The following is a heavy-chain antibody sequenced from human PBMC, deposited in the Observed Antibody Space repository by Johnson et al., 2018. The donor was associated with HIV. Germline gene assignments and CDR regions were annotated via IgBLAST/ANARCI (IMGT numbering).Heavy chain of an antibody. J-gene: IGHJ3*02. CDR3: AREGEWERRNLHAFDI. CDR2: INWNGGST. V-gene: IGHV3-20*04. CDR1: GFTFDDYC. Sequence: EQLVESGGGVVRPGGSLRLSCAASGFTFDDYCMSWVRQAPGKGLEWVSGINWNGGSTGYADSVKGRFTISRDNAKNSLYLQMNSLRAEDTALYYCAREGEWERRNLHAFDIWGQGTMVTVSS. D-gene: IGHD1-26*01.